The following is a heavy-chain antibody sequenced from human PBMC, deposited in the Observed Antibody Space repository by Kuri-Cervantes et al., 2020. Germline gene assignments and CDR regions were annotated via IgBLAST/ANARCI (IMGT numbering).Heavy chain of an antibody. J-gene: IGHJ4*02. Sequence: GEFLKISCAGSGFTFGDHYMDWVRQAPGKGLEWVSAISGSGGSTYYADSVKGRFTISRDNSKNTLYLQMNSLRAEDTAVYYCAKDMSRGKNLYEYVWGSYRSGFDYWGQGTLVTVSS. CDR1: GFTFGDHY. CDR3: AKDMSRGKNLYEYVWGSYRSGFDY. D-gene: IGHD3-16*02. CDR2: ISGSGGST. V-gene: IGHV3-23*01.